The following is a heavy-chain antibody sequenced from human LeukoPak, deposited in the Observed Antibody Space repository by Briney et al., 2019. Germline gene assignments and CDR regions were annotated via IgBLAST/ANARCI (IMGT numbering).Heavy chain of an antibody. CDR2: IKQDGSEK. V-gene: IGHV3-7*04. Sequence: GGSLRLSCAASGFTFDDYGMSWVRQAPGKGLEWVANIKQDGSEKYYVDSVKGRFTISRDNAKNSLYLQMNSLRAEDTAVYYCAREGGCSSTSCSTDAFDIWGQGTMVTVSS. CDR1: GFTFDDYG. J-gene: IGHJ3*02. CDR3: AREGGCSSTSCSTDAFDI. D-gene: IGHD2-2*01.